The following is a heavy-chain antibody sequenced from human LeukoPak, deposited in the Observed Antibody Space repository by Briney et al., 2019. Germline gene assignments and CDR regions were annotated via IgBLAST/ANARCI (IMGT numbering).Heavy chain of an antibody. CDR3: ARGASGTGPPVVDYYYYYGMDV. CDR2: IKEDGSMQ. D-gene: IGHD1-1*01. J-gene: IGHJ6*02. V-gene: IGHV3-7*02. Sequence: SGGSLRLSCAASGFTFSSFWMSWVRQAPGKGLEWVAHIKEDGSMQSYVDSVKGRFTISRDNAKNSVYLQMNSLRAEDTAVYYCARGASGTGPPVVDYYYYYGMDVWGQGTTVTVSS. CDR1: GFTFSSFW.